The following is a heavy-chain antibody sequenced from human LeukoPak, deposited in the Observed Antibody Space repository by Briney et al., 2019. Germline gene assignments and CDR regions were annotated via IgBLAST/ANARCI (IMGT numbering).Heavy chain of an antibody. CDR3: ARHGIRVVPASMFDF. D-gene: IGHD2-2*01. CDR1: GGSISSYY. V-gene: IGHV4-59*08. Sequence: PSETLSLTCTVSGGSISSYYWTWIRQPPGKALEWIGYIYGSGRSNYNPSLKSRVTMPVDTSKNQFSLKLSSVTAADTAVYFCARHGIRVVPASMFDFWGQGILVTVSS. J-gene: IGHJ4*02. CDR2: IYGSGRS.